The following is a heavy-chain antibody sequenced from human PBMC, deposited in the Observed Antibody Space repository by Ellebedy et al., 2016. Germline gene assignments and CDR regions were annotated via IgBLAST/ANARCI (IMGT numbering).Heavy chain of an antibody. V-gene: IGHV3-33*08. Sequence: GGSLRLXXAASGFTFSSYAMSWVRQAPGKGLEWVAVIWYDAGHESYAHSVKGRFTISRDSSKNTVYLQMNSLTAEDTAVYYCARNTTSVPFDYWGPGTLVTVSS. CDR1: GFTFSSYA. CDR2: IWYDAGHE. CDR3: ARNTTSVPFDY. D-gene: IGHD1-1*01. J-gene: IGHJ4*02.